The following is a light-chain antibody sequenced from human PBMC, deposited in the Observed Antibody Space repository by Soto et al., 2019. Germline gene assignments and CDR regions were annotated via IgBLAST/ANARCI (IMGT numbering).Light chain of an antibody. J-gene: IGKJ1*01. V-gene: IGKV3-20*01. CDR1: QSVRSSY. CDR3: KQYGSSPRT. CDR2: AAS. Sequence: EIVLTQSPDTLSLSPGESATLSCRASQSVRSSYLAWYQQTPGQTPRLLIYAASSRATGIQDRFSGSGSGTDFSLTIRRLEAEDFAVYYCKQYGSSPRTVGQGTKVDI.